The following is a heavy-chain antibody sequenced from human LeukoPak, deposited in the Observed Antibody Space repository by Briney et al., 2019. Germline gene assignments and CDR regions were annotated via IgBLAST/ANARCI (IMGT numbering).Heavy chain of an antibody. CDR2: IYTSGST. CDR1: GGSISSGSYY. Sequence: SETLSLTCTVCGGSISSGSYYWNWIRQPAGKGLEWIGRIYTSGSTNYNPSLKSRVTISVDTSKNQFSLKLSSVTAADTAVYYCARGCSYGTDYYCGMDVWGQGATVTVSS. CDR3: ARGCSYGTDYYCGMDV. D-gene: IGHD5-18*01. J-gene: IGHJ6*02. V-gene: IGHV4-61*02.